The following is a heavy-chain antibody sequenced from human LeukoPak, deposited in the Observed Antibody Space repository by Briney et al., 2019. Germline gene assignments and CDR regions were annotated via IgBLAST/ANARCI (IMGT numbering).Heavy chain of an antibody. CDR2: IYYSGST. CDR3: ARDVGATRNFDY. Sequence: SETLSLTCTVSGGSISSYYWSWIRQPPGKGLEWIGYIYYSGSTNYNPSLKSRVTISVGTSKNQFSLKLSSVTAADTAVYYCARDVGATRNFDYWGQGTLVTVSS. D-gene: IGHD1-26*01. J-gene: IGHJ4*02. V-gene: IGHV4-59*01. CDR1: GGSISSYY.